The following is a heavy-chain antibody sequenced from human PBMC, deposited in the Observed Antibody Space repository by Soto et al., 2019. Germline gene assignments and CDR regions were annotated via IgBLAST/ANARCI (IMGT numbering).Heavy chain of an antibody. V-gene: IGHV3-23*01. D-gene: IGHD1-20*01. CDR1: GFTFSSYA. Sequence: GGSLRLSCAASGFTFSSYAMSWVRQAPGKGLEWVSAISGSGGSTYYADSVKGRFTISRDNSKNTLYLQMNSLRAEDTAVYYCAKVHHITGTTGVDCGGEGTLVTAS. J-gene: IGHJ4*02. CDR3: AKVHHITGTTGVDC. CDR2: ISGSGGST.